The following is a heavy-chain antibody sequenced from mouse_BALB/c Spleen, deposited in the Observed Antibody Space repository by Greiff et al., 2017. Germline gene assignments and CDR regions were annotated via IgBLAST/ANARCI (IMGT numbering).Heavy chain of an antibody. D-gene: IGHD4-1*01. CDR2: ISSGSNTI. CDR3: AGLGRDAMDY. Sequence: EVMLVESGGGLVQPGGSRKLSCAASGFTFSSFGMHWVRQAPEKGLEWVAYISSGSNTIYYADTVKGRFTISRDNPKNTLFLQMTSLRSEDTAMYYCAGLGRDAMDYWGQGTSVTVSS. V-gene: IGHV5-17*02. CDR1: GFTFSSFG. J-gene: IGHJ4*01.